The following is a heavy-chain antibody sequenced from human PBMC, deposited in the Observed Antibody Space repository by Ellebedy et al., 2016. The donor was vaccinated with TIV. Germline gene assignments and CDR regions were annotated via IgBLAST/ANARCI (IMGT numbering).Heavy chain of an antibody. J-gene: IGHJ5*02. V-gene: IGHV3-33*01. CDR3: ARDFQYSSGWFPWFDP. CDR1: GFTFSSYG. CDR2: IWYDGSNK. Sequence: GGSLRLSCAASGFTFSSYGMHWVRQAPGKGLEWVAVIWYDGSNKYYADSVKGRFTISRDNSKNTLYLQMNSLRAEDTAVYYCARDFQYSSGWFPWFDPWGQGTLVTVSS. D-gene: IGHD6-19*01.